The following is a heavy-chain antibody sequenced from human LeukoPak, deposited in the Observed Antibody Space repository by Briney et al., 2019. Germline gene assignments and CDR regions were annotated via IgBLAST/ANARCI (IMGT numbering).Heavy chain of an antibody. CDR1: GFSVSSNY. D-gene: IGHD5-12*01. J-gene: IGHJ6*03. CDR3: ARVAAAVATHYFFYMDV. CDR2: IYSSGYA. Sequence: PGGSLRLSCAVSGFSVSSNYMTWVRQAPGKELEWVSVIYSSGYAYYADSVKGRFTISRDNSKNTLSLQLNSLGAEDTAVYYCARVAAAVATHYFFYMDVWGKGTTVTVSS. V-gene: IGHV3-53*01.